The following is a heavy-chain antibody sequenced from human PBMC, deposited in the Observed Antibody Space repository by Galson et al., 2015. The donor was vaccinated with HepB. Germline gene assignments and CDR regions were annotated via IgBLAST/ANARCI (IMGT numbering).Heavy chain of an antibody. Sequence: CAISGGRVSSHSAAWHWIRQSPSSGLEWLGRVYYMSNCGHDYVLDLNSRVPINPDTYNSQFSLHLSSVTPEDTAVYYCAREWTDGYYFDYWGQGTLVSVSS. J-gene: IGHJ4*02. CDR2: VYYMSNCGH. V-gene: IGHV6-1*01. CDR1: GGRVSSHSAA. CDR3: AREWTDGYYFDY. D-gene: IGHD3/OR15-3a*01.